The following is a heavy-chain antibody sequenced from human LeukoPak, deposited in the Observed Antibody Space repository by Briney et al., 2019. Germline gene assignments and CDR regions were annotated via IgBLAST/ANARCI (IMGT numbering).Heavy chain of an antibody. CDR3: AKARNYYDSSGILDY. CDR2: ILYDGSNK. Sequence: GSLRLSCAASGFTFTTYAMYWVRQAPGKGLEWVAVILYDGSNKYYADSVKGRFAISRDNSKNTLYLQMDSLRTEDTAVYYCAKARNYYDSSGILDYWGQGTLVTVSS. CDR1: GFTFTTYA. J-gene: IGHJ4*02. D-gene: IGHD3-22*01. V-gene: IGHV3-30*09.